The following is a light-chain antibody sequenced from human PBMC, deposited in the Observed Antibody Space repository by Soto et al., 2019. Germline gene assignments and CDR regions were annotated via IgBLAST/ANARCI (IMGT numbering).Light chain of an antibody. CDR2: GAS. CDR1: QSVSSSY. Sequence: ENVLTQAPGSLSISQGERATLSRRASQSVSSSYLAWYQQKPGQAPRLLIYGASSRATGIPARFSGSGSGTDFTLTISSLEPEDCAVYYCQHRASRPLTFGGGTKADIK. V-gene: IGKV3D-20*02. J-gene: IGKJ4*01. CDR3: QHRASRPLT.